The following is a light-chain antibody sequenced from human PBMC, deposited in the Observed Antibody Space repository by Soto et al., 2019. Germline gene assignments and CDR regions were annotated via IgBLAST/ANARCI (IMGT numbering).Light chain of an antibody. CDR3: LQDYNYPWT. V-gene: IGKV1-39*01. CDR2: RAS. J-gene: IGKJ1*01. CDR1: QSISNY. Sequence: DIQMTQSPSSLSASVGDRVTITCRASQSISNYLNWYQQKPGKAPNLLIYRASSLQSGVPSRFSGSGSGTDFTLTISSLQPEDFATYYCLQDYNYPWTFGQGTKVEIK.